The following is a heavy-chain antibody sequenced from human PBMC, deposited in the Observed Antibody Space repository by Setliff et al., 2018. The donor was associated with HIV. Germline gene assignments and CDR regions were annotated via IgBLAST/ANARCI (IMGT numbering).Heavy chain of an antibody. CDR3: ARYALAVPGYHNAFDI. Sequence: GGSLRLSCAASGFTFIDFALNWVRQAPGKGPEWVSSISSSGSYIYYARSVKGRSTISRDNARNSLYLDLNSLRAEDTALYYCARYALAVPGYHNAFDIWGQGTMVTVSS. CDR2: ISSSGSYI. D-gene: IGHD6-19*01. V-gene: IGHV3-21*01. CDR1: GFTFIDFA. J-gene: IGHJ3*02.